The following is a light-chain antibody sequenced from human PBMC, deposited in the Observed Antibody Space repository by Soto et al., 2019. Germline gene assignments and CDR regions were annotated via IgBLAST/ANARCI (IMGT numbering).Light chain of an antibody. CDR2: WAS. CDR3: QQYYTTPVT. V-gene: IGKV4-1*01. Sequence: DIVMTQSPDSLAVSLGERATINCKSSQTVLYTSNYLAWYQQKPGQPPKLFIYWASTRESGVPDRFSGSGSGTDFTLTISSLQAEDVAVYYCQQYYTTPVTFGQGTKVEIK. J-gene: IGKJ1*01. CDR1: QTVLYTSNY.